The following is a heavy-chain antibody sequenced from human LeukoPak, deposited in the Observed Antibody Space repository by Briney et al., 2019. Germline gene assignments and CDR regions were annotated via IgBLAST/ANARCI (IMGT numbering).Heavy chain of an antibody. V-gene: IGHV4-4*07. CDR2: IYTDGST. D-gene: IGHD2-15*01. J-gene: IGHJ4*02. CDR3: TIGSSSGSLAY. CDR1: GGSISNYY. Sequence: SETLSLTCTVSGGSISNYYWSWIRQPAGKGLEWIGRIYTDGSTNYNPSLKSRVAISVDTSTNQFSLFLRSVTAADTAIYYCTIGSSSGSLAYWGQGTLVTVSS.